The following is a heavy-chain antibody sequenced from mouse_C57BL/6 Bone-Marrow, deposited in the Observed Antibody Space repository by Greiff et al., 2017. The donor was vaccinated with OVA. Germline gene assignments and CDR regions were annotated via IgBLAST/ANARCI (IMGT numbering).Heavy chain of an antibody. J-gene: IGHJ3*01. Sequence: EVNVVESGGGLVKPGGSLKLSCAASGFTFSSYAMSWVRQTPEKRLEWVATISAGGSYTYSPDNVKGRFTISRDNAKNNLYLQMSHLKSEDTAMYYCAREGDRGFAYWGQGTLVTVSA. CDR3: AREGDRGFAY. CDR1: GFTFSSYA. V-gene: IGHV5-4*01. CDR2: ISAGGSYT.